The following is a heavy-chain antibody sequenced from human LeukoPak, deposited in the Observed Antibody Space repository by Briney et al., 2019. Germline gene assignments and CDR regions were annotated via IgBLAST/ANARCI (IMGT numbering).Heavy chain of an antibody. J-gene: IGHJ3*02. CDR1: GFTFSSYS. CDR2: ISSSSSYI. Sequence: GGSLRLSCAASGFTFSSYSMNWVRQAPGKGLEWVSSISSSSSYIYYADSVKGRFTISRDNAKNSLYLQMNSLRAEDTAVYYCARGNRVLKDAFDMWGQGTMVTVSS. CDR3: ARGNRVLKDAFDM. D-gene: IGHD4/OR15-4a*01. V-gene: IGHV3-21*01.